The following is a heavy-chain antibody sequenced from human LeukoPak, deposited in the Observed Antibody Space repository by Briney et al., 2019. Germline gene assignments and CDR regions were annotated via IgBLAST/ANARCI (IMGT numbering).Heavy chain of an antibody. CDR1: GFTFSSYS. V-gene: IGHV3-21*01. D-gene: IGHD3-22*01. CDR3: ARDIDSSGLPSLLIDY. CDR2: ISSSSSYI. J-gene: IGHJ4*02. Sequence: GGSLRLSCAASGFTFSSYSMNWVRQAPGNGLEWVSSISSSSSYIYYADSVKGRFTISRDNAKNSLYLQMNSLRAEDTAVYYCARDIDSSGLPSLLIDYWGQGTLVTVSS.